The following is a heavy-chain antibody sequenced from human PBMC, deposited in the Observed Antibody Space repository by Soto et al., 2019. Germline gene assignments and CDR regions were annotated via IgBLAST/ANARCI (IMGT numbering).Heavy chain of an antibody. V-gene: IGHV4-59*01. Sequence: SETLSLTCTVSGGSISSYYWSWIRQPPGKGLEWIGYIYYSGSTNYNPSLKSRVTISVDTSKNQFSLKLSSVTAADTAVYYCAREIGSVDYWGQGTLVTVSS. CDR3: AREIGSVDY. J-gene: IGHJ4*02. D-gene: IGHD6-25*01. CDR1: GGSISSYY. CDR2: IYYSGST.